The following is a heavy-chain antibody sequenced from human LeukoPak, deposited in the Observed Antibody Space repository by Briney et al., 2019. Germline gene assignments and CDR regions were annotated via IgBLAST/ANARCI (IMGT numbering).Heavy chain of an antibody. V-gene: IGHV1-2*02. CDR1: GYTFTDYY. J-gene: IGHJ4*02. CDR3: VRDRNDFWSGFLY. Sequence: ASVKVSCKASGYTFTDYYFHWVRQAPGQGLEWMGWINPDSGGTGYADKFKGRVTLTRDRTISTVYMEMTSLRSDDTAIYYCVRDRNDFWSGFLYWGRGTLVTVSS. D-gene: IGHD3-3*01. CDR2: INPDSGGT.